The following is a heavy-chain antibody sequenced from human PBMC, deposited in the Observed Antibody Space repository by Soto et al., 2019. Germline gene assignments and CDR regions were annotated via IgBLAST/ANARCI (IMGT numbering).Heavy chain of an antibody. CDR2: ITYDGSFQ. V-gene: IGHV3-30*18. CDR1: GFNFDNYG. D-gene: IGHD1-7*01. J-gene: IGHJ4*02. CDR3: AKDRVGGTFYTPLAF. Sequence: QVQLVESGGGVVQPGGSLRLSCQASGFNFDNYGMHWVRQAPGKGLEWVAVITYDGSFQYYADSVKGRFTISRDNSKNMLSLHLNTLKPEDTAVYHCAKDRVGGTFYTPLAFWGQGTLVTVSS.